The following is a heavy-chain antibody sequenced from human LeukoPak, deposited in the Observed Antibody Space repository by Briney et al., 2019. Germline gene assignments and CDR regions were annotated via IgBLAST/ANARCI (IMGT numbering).Heavy chain of an antibody. D-gene: IGHD2-2*01. J-gene: IGHJ6*02. CDR1: GYTFTGYY. CDR2: IIPILGIA. V-gene: IGHV1-69*02. CDR3: ARYVPAAKYYYGMDV. Sequence: SVKVSCKASGYTFTGYYMHWVRQAPGQGLEWMGRIIPILGIANYAQKFQGRVTITADKSTSTAYMELSSLRSEDTAVYYCARYVPAAKYYYGMDVWGQGTTVTVSS.